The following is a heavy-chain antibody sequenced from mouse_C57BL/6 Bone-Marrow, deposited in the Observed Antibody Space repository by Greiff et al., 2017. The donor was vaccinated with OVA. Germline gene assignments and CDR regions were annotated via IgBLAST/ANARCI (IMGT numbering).Heavy chain of an antibody. Sequence: QVQLKQSGAELVRPGTSVKMSCKASGYTFTNYWIGWAKQRPGHGLEWIGDIYPGGGYTNYNEKFKGKATLTADKSSSTAYMQFSSLTSEDSAIYYCARGGYGSSSWFAYWGQGTLVTVSA. D-gene: IGHD1-1*01. J-gene: IGHJ3*01. V-gene: IGHV1-63*01. CDR2: IYPGGGYT. CDR3: ARGGYGSSSWFAY. CDR1: GYTFTNYW.